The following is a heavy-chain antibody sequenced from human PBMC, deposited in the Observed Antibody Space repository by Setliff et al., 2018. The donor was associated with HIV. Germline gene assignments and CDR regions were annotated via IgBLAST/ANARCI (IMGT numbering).Heavy chain of an antibody. Sequence: GGSLRLSCAASGFTFSSYWISWVRQAPGKGLEWVGRIRSKANSYATAYAASVKGRFTISRDDSKNTAYLQMNSLKTEDTAVYYCTRDSDRTVVSSYWGQGTLVTVSS. CDR2: IRSKANSYAT. CDR1: GFTFSSYW. CDR3: TRDSDRTVVSSY. D-gene: IGHD3-16*02. V-gene: IGHV3-73*01. J-gene: IGHJ4*02.